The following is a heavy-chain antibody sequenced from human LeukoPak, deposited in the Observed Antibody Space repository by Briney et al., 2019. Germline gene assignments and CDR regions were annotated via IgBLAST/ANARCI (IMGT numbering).Heavy chain of an antibody. V-gene: IGHV4-4*02. D-gene: IGHD3-9*01. CDR1: GGSISSSNW. CDR2: IYHSGST. CDR3: ARDPMHYDILTGYSRYNWFDP. Sequence: SGTLSLTCAVSGGSISSSNWWSWVRQPPGKGLEWIGEIYHSGSTNYNPSLKSRVTISVDKPKNQFSLKLSSVTAADTAVYYCARDPMHYDILTGYSRYNWFDPWGQGTLVTVSS. J-gene: IGHJ5*02.